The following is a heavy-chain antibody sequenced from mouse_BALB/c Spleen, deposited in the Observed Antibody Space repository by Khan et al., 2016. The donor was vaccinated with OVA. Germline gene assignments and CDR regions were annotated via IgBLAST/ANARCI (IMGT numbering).Heavy chain of an antibody. V-gene: IGHV1-7*01. Sequence: QVQLQESGAELAKPGASVKMSCKASGYTFTSYWIHWVKQRPGQGLEWIGYINPSTGYSNYNQKFKDKATLTTDKSSSTAYLQLSSLTSDDSAGYCGGDHGRSYAWFAYWGQGTLVTVSA. J-gene: IGHJ3*01. CDR2: INPSTGYS. CDR3: GDHGRSYAWFAY. CDR1: GYTFTSYW. D-gene: IGHD1-1*01.